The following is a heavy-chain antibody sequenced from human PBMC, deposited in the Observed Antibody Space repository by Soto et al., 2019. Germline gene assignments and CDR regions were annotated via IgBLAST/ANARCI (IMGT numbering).Heavy chain of an antibody. Sequence: PSETLSLTCAVSGYSISSGYHWGWIRQPPGKGLEWIGSIYHSGSTYYNPSLKSRVTISVDTSKNQFSLKLSSVTAADTAVYYCARGDYRRGNWFDPWGQGTLVTVSS. V-gene: IGHV4-38-2*01. J-gene: IGHJ5*02. CDR1: GYSISSGYH. CDR2: IYHSGST. CDR3: ARGDYRRGNWFDP. D-gene: IGHD4-17*01.